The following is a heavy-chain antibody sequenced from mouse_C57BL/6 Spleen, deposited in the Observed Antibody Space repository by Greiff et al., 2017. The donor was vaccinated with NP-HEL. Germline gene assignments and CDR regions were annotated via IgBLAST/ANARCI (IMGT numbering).Heavy chain of an antibody. V-gene: IGHV3-6*01. CDR1: GYSITSGYY. CDR2: ISYDGSN. J-gene: IGHJ4*01. D-gene: IGHD1-1*01. CDR3: ARDIYYGSPMDY. Sequence: DVQLQESGPGLVKPSQSLSLTCSVTGYSITSGYYWNWIRQFPGNKLEWMGYISYDGSNNYNPSLKNRISITRDTSKNQFFLKLNSVTTEDTATYYCARDIYYGSPMDYWGQGTSVTVSS.